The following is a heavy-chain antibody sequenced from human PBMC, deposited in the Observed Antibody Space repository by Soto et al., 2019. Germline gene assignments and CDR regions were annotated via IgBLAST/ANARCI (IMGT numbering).Heavy chain of an antibody. CDR2: ISSNGDDT. J-gene: IGHJ4*02. CDR1: GFTFGTSG. V-gene: IGHV3-23*01. CDR3: SNDPRGPYL. Sequence: GGSLRLSCTASGFTFGTSGMSWVRQAPGKGLEWVSGISSNGDDTNYAESVKGRFAISRDNSKNTLYLQMDSLRVEDTAVYFCSNDPRGPYLWGQGTLVTVSS. D-gene: IGHD3-10*01.